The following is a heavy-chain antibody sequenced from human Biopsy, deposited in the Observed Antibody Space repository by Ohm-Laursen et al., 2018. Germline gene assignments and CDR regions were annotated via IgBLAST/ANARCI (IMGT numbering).Heavy chain of an antibody. V-gene: IGHV3-33*01. Sequence: LSCAASGFTFSVYAMHWVRQAPGKGLEWVAIIWYDGSSEYYADSVKGRFTISRDNSKNTVYLQMNSLRVEDTAVYYCARDPIVGSKADGMDVWGQGTTVTVSS. CDR2: IWYDGSSE. CDR3: ARDPIVGSKADGMDV. CDR1: GFTFSVYA. D-gene: IGHD1-26*01. J-gene: IGHJ6*02.